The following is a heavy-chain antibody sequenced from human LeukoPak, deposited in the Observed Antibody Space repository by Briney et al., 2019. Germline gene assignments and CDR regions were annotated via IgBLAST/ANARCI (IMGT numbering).Heavy chain of an antibody. D-gene: IGHD3-22*01. CDR1: GFTFSSYA. Sequence: PGGSLRLSCAASGFTFSSYAMNWVRQAPGKGLEWVSAISGSGGSTYYADSVKGRFTISRDNSKNTLYLQMNSLRAEDTAVYYCAKDPITMIVVGQHDAFDIWGQGTMVTVSS. CDR2: ISGSGGST. V-gene: IGHV3-23*01. J-gene: IGHJ3*02. CDR3: AKDPITMIVVGQHDAFDI.